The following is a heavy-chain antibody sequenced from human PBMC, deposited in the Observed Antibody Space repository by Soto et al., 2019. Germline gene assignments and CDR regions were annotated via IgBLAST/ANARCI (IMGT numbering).Heavy chain of an antibody. D-gene: IGHD3-10*01. CDR1: GGSISSYY. V-gene: IGHV4-59*08. J-gene: IGHJ5*02. Sequence: QVQLQESGPGLVKPSETLSLTCTVSGGSISSYYWSWIRQPPGKGLEWIGYIYYSGSTNYNPSLTXRXXISVDTSKNQFSLKLSSVTAADTAVYYCARLLWSRGDWFDPWGQGTLVTVSS. CDR3: ARLLWSRGDWFDP. CDR2: IYYSGST.